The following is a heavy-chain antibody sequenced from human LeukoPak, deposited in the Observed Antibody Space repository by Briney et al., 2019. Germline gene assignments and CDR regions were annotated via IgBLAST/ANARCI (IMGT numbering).Heavy chain of an antibody. CDR2: IYYSGSA. CDR3: ARRNGYYYDSAHFDY. V-gene: IGHV4-59*01. J-gene: IGHJ4*02. D-gene: IGHD3-22*01. Sequence: SETLSLTCTVSGGSISSYYWSWIRQPPGKGLEWIGYIYYSGSANYNPSLKSRVTISVDTSKNQFSLKLSSVTAADTAVYYCARRNGYYYDSAHFDYSGQGTLVTASS. CDR1: GGSISSYY.